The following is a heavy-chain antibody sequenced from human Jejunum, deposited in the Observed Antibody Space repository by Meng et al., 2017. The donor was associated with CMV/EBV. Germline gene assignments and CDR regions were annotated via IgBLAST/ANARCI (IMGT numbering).Heavy chain of an antibody. CDR2: ISSDGTNE. J-gene: IGHJ4*01. Sequence: FTCNTYAMHWVRQTPGQGLEWVAVISSDGTNEYYADSVRGRFTISRDNSKNTLSVQMSSLRVEDTAVYYCARDRRGNSSPKYPLFDSWGQGTLVTVSS. CDR3: ARDRRGNSSPKYPLFDS. CDR1: FTCNTYA. V-gene: IGHV3-30*04. D-gene: IGHD1/OR15-1a*01.